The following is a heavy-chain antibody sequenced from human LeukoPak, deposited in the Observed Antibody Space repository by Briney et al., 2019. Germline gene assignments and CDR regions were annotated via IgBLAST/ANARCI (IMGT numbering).Heavy chain of an antibody. CDR1: GFTFSTYA. CDR2: ISGSGGST. V-gene: IGHV3-23*01. Sequence: GGSLRLSCAASGFTFSTYAMSWVRQAPGKGLEWVSGISGSGGSTYYADSVKGRFTISRDNSKNTLYLQMNSLRAEDTAVYYCARGRYSSSWYYFDYWGRGTLVAVSS. CDR3: ARGRYSSSWYYFDY. J-gene: IGHJ4*02. D-gene: IGHD6-13*01.